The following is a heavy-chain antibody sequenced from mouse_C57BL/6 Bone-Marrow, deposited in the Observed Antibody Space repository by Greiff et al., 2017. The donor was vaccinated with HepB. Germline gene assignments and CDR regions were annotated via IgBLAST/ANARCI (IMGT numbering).Heavy chain of an antibody. V-gene: IGHV7-1*01. CDR3: SRDVYGSSDFYYAMGY. J-gene: IGHJ4*01. Sequence: EVKVVESGGGLVQSGRSLRLSCATSGFTFRDFYMEWVRHAPGKGLEWIAASRNKANDYTTEYSASVKGRFIVSRDTSQSILYLQMNALRDEDTAIYYCSRDVYGSSDFYYAMGYWGQGTSVTVSS. D-gene: IGHD1-1*01. CDR2: SRNKANDYTT. CDR1: GFTFRDFY.